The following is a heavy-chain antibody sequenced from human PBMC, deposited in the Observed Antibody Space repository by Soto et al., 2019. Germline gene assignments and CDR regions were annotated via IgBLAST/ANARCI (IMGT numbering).Heavy chain of an antibody. CDR2: IWYDGSNK. V-gene: IGHV3-33*01. D-gene: IGHD6-6*01. Sequence: GGSLRLSCAASGFTFSSYGMHWVRQAPGKGLEWVAVIWYDGSNKYYADSVKGRFTISRDNSKNTLYLQMNSLRAEDAAVYYCASLVGGGQLVRPYYYGMDVWGQGTTVTVSS. CDR3: ASLVGGGQLVRPYYYGMDV. J-gene: IGHJ6*02. CDR1: GFTFSSYG.